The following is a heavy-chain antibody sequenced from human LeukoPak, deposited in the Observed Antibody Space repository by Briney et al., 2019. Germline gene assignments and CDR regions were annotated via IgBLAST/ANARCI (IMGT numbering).Heavy chain of an antibody. CDR1: GFTFSSYW. Sequence: GGSLRLSCAASGFTFSSYWMHWVRQAPGKGLVGVSRINSDGSSTSYADSVKGRFTISRDNAKNTLYLQMNSLRAEDTAVYYCARGPAVVVAATDYWGQGTLVTVSS. CDR2: INSDGSST. J-gene: IGHJ4*02. CDR3: ARGPAVVVAATDY. D-gene: IGHD2-15*01. V-gene: IGHV3-74*01.